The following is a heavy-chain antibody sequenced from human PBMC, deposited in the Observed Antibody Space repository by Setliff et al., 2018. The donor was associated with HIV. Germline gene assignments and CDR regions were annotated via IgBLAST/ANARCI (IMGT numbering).Heavy chain of an antibody. V-gene: IGHV4-59*13. CDR3: ARGRVTLNGVAAGHHYMDV. Sequence: SLTCTVSGGFIGTYYWSWIRQSPGKGLEWIGSVYYTGSTNYNPSLESRVTMSVDTSKNQFSLRLMSLTAADTAIYYCARGRVTLNGVAAGHHYMDVWGKGNTVTVSS. J-gene: IGHJ6*03. CDR1: GGFIGTYY. D-gene: IGHD3-3*01. CDR2: VYYTGST.